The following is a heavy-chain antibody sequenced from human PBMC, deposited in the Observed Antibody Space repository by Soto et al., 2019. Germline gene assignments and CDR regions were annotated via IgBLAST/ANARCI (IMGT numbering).Heavy chain of an antibody. CDR3: ARYGTECYREYYDY. D-gene: IGHD1-1*01. CDR2: IGSRGNSK. CDR1: GFTFSDYY. V-gene: IGHV3-11*01. Sequence: PGGSLRLSCATSGFTFSDYYMSWIRQAPGKGLEWVSYIGSRGNSKYYADSARGRFSISRDNAKNSLYLQMNRLRADDTAVYYCARYGTECYREYYDYWRRRIPVAVSS. J-gene: IGHJ4*02.